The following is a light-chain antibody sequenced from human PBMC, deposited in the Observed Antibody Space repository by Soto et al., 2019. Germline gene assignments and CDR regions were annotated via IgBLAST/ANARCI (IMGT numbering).Light chain of an antibody. Sequence: DIQMTQSPSTLSASVGDRVTITCRASQSISSWLAWYQQKPGKAPKLLIYKASSLESGVPSRFSGSGSGTEFTLTISSLQPDDVATYYCQQNNSYSGTFGQGTKVEIK. V-gene: IGKV1-5*03. CDR1: QSISSW. J-gene: IGKJ1*01. CDR2: KAS. CDR3: QQNNSYSGT.